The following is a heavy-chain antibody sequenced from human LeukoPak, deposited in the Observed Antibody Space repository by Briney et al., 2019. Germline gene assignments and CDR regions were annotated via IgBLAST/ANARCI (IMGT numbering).Heavy chain of an antibody. D-gene: IGHD3-10*01. J-gene: IGHJ4*02. CDR2: ISGRTSTI. CDR3: AREGESYPGLDY. V-gene: IGHV3-48*01. CDR1: GFTFSPYS. Sequence: GGSLRLSCVVSGFTFSPYSMNWVRQAPGEGLEWVAYISGRTSTIYYADSVYGRFTISRDNAKNSLYLQMNSLRAEDTAVYYCAREGESYPGLDYWGQGTLVTVSS.